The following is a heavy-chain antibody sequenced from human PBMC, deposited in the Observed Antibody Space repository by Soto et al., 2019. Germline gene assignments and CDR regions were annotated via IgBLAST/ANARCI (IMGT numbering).Heavy chain of an antibody. Sequence: QVQLQESGPALVRPSDSLSLMCSVSGVPITTFYWSWIRQAPGKGLEYIGYIYYGGSTHYNPALKSRVTISVDTAKNEFSLNLRSVTAADTDAYYCARGQLLHYQYGLDVWGQGTTVIV. V-gene: IGHV4-59*07. CDR3: ARGQLLHYQYGLDV. J-gene: IGHJ6*02. CDR2: IYYGGST. D-gene: IGHD3-10*01. CDR1: GVPITTFY.